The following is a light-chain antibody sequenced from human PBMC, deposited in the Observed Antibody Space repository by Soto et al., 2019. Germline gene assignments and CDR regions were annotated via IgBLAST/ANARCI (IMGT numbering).Light chain of an antibody. CDR2: DIS. CDR1: QTVSRH. V-gene: IGKV3-11*01. Sequence: EIVLTQSPATVSLSPGERATLSCRASQTVSRHLAWYQQKPGQAPRLLIYDISNRDTGIPARFSGSGSGTGFTLTISGLEPEDSAVYYCQQRSNWPRNTFGQGTKLEIK. CDR3: QQRSNWPRNT. J-gene: IGKJ2*01.